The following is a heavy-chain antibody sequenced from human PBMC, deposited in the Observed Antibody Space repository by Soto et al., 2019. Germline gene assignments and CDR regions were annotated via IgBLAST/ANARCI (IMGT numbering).Heavy chain of an antibody. D-gene: IGHD3-22*01. CDR1: GGTFSSYA. Sequence: ASVKVSCKASGGTFSSYAISWVRQAPGQGLEWMGGIVPIFGTANYAQKFQGRVTITADESTSTAYMELSSLRSEDTAVYYCARDAYYYDSSGYDYWGQGTLVTV. J-gene: IGHJ4*02. CDR2: IVPIFGTA. V-gene: IGHV1-69*13. CDR3: ARDAYYYDSSGYDY.